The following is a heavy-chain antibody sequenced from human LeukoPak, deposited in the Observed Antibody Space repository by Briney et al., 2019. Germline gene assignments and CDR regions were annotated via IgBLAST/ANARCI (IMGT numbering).Heavy chain of an antibody. J-gene: IGHJ6*02. V-gene: IGHV4-30-4*01. Sequence: PSQTLSLTCTLSGGSIRSGDYYWGWIRQPPGNGLEWIGYIYYSGSTFYNSSLKSRVTMSVDTSKNQFSLKLSSVTAADTAVYYCARVSSYGDHYSYYGMDVWGQGTTVTVSS. CDR2: IYYSGST. CDR3: ARVSSYGDHYSYYGMDV. D-gene: IGHD4-17*01. CDR1: GGSIRSGDYY.